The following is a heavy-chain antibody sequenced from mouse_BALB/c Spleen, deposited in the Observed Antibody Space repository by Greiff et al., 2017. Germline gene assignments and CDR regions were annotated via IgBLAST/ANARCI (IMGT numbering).Heavy chain of an antibody. CDR1: GFNIKDTY. D-gene: IGHD2-1*01. Sequence: EVKLMESGAELVKPGASVKLSCTASGFNIKDTYMHWVKQRPEQGLEWIGRIDPANGNTKYDPKFQGKATITADTSSNTAYLQLSSLTSEDTAVYYCAKLQNAMDYWGQGTSVTVSS. CDR3: AKLQNAMDY. J-gene: IGHJ4*01. V-gene: IGHV14-3*02. CDR2: IDPANGNT.